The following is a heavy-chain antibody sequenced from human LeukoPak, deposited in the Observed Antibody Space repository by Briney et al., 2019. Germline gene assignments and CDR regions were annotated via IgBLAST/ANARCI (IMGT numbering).Heavy chain of an antibody. D-gene: IGHD2-2*01. CDR3: ARLVPGHDFYYYYYMDV. Sequence: ASVKVSCKASGYTFTGYYMHWVRQAPGQGLEWMGRINPNSGGTNYAQKFQGRVTMTRDTSISTAYMELSRLRSNDTAVYYCARLVPGHDFYYYYYMDVWGKGTTVTVSS. V-gene: IGHV1-2*06. J-gene: IGHJ6*03. CDR1: GYTFTGYY. CDR2: INPNSGGT.